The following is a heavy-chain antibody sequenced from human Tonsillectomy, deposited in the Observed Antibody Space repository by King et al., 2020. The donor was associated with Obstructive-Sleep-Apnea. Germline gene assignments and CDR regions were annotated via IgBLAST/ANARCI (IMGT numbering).Heavy chain of an antibody. D-gene: IGHD6-13*01. Sequence: VQLVESGGGLVQPGGALRLSCAASGFTFSSYWMSWVRQAPGKGLEWVSTIKQDGSEKYYVDSVKGRFTISRDNDKNSLYLQMNSLRAEDTAVYYCARNPESIAAAGTGWFDPWGQGTLVTVSS. CDR3: ARNPESIAAAGTGWFDP. CDR1: GFTFSSYW. CDR2: IKQDGSEK. J-gene: IGHJ5*02. V-gene: IGHV3-7*01.